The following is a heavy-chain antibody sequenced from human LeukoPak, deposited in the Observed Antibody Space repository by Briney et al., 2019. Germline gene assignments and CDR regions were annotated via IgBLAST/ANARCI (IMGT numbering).Heavy chain of an antibody. CDR3: ARGIRGVIAYYFDY. Sequence: KPGGSLRLSCAASGFTFSSYSMNWVRQAPGKGLEWVSSISSSSSYIYYADSVKGRFTISRDNAKNSLYLQMNSLRAEDTAVYYCARGIRGVIAYYFDYWGQGTLVTVSP. V-gene: IGHV3-21*01. CDR1: GFTFSSYS. J-gene: IGHJ4*02. D-gene: IGHD3-16*02. CDR2: ISSSSSYI.